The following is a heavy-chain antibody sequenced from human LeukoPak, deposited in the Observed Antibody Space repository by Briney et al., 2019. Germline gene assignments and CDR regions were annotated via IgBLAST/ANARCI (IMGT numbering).Heavy chain of an antibody. D-gene: IGHD3-22*01. CDR3: AKDGEVYYYDSSGSLDY. J-gene: IGHJ4*02. CDR2: ISYDGSNK. Sequence: GGSLRLYCAAHEFTFSSYGMHWDRQAPGKGLEWVAVISYDGSNKYYADSVKGRFTISRDNSKNTLYLQMNSLRAEDTAVYYCAKDGEVYYYDSSGSLDYWGQGTLVTVSS. CDR1: EFTFSSYG. V-gene: IGHV3-30*18.